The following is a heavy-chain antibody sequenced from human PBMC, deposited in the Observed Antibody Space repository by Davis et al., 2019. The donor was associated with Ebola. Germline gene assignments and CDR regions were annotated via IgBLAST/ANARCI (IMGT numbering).Heavy chain of an antibody. J-gene: IGHJ6*04. Sequence: PGGSLRLSCAGSGFTFSTYAMTWVRQAPAKGLEWVSRISGSGGDPHYADSVKGRFTISRDNSKNTLYLQMNSLRAEDTAVFYCAKRATVKVAGANYYNAMDVWGKGTTVTVSS. V-gene: IGHV3-23*01. CDR2: ISGSGGDP. CDR3: AKRATVKVAGANYYNAMDV. CDR1: GFTFSTYA. D-gene: IGHD6-19*01.